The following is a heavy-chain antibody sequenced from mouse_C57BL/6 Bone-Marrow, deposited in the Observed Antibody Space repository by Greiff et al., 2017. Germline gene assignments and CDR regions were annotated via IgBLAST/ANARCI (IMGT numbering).Heavy chain of an antibody. CDR1: GFNFKNYC. CDR3: TPTVDLDY. CDR2: IDPEDGDT. V-gene: IGHV14-1*01. Sequence: VQLQQSGAELVRPGASVKLSCTASGFNFKNYCMPWVKQRPEQGLEWIGRIDPEDGDTEYAPEFQGKATMTANTSSNTAYLQLSCLTSEDTAVYYYTPTVDLDYWGQGTTLTVSS. D-gene: IGHD1-1*01. J-gene: IGHJ2*01.